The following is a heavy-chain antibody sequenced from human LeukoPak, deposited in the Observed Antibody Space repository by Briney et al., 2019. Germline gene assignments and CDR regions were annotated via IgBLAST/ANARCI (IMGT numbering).Heavy chain of an antibody. CDR1: GYSISNGYY. Sequence: ETLSLTCTVAGYSISNGYYWDWIRQPPGRGLEWIGNIYRSGSTSYNPSLKSRVTISVDTSKNQFSLKVNSVTAADTAVYYCARRHSSGWFYYWGQGTLVTVSS. CDR2: IYRSGST. CDR3: ARRHSSGWFYY. D-gene: IGHD6-19*01. V-gene: IGHV4-38-2*02. J-gene: IGHJ4*02.